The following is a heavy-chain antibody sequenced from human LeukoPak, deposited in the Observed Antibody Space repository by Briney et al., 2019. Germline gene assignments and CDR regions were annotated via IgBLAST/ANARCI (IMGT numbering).Heavy chain of an antibody. Sequence: GGSLRLSCAASGFTFSSYAMNWVRQAPGKGLEWVSATGSTGVSTFYTDSVKGRFTVSRDNSKNTLSLQMNSLRAEDTAVYYCAKDPGVVPAHYFDYWGQGILVTVSS. CDR2: TGSTGVST. D-gene: IGHD2-2*01. J-gene: IGHJ4*02. V-gene: IGHV3-23*01. CDR3: AKDPGVVPAHYFDY. CDR1: GFTFSSYA.